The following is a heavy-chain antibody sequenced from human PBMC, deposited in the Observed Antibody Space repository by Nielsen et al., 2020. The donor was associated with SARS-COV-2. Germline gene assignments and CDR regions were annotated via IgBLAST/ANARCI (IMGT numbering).Heavy chain of an antibody. Sequence: GGSLRLSCAASGFTFSSYAMSWVRQAPGKGLEWVSAISGSGGSTYYADSVKGRFTISRDKSKNTLYVLMNSLRAEDTAVYYCAKMSPPGIAAGTAEYFQHRGQGTLVTVSS. CDR1: GFTFSSYA. V-gene: IGHV3-23*01. CDR2: ISGSGGST. CDR3: AKMSPPGIAAGTAEYFQH. J-gene: IGHJ1*01. D-gene: IGHD6-13*01.